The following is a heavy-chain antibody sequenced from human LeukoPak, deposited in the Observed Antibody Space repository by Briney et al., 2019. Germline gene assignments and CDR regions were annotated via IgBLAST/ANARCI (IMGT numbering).Heavy chain of an antibody. V-gene: IGHV1-18*01. J-gene: IGHJ6*03. D-gene: IGHD6-19*01. CDR1: GGTFSSYA. CDR3: ARISHIAVAGRRKGYYYMDV. CDR2: ISAYNGNT. Sequence: ASVKVSCKASGGTFSSYAISWVRQAPGQGLEWMGWISAYNGNTNYAQKLQGRVTMTTDTSTSTAYMELRSLRSDDTAVYYCARISHIAVAGRRKGYYYMDVWGKGTTVTVSS.